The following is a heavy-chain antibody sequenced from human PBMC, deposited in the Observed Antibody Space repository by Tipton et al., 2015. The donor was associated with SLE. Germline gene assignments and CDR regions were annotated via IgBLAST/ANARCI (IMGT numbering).Heavy chain of an antibody. J-gene: IGHJ5*02. CDR2: LYHRGST. D-gene: IGHD6-13*01. CDR3: ARDPYDSTWRNGWFDP. Sequence: TLSLTCAVSGYSITSGDYWGWIRQPPGKGLEWVGSLYHRGSTYYNPSLKSRVTISTDTSKNEIYLKLTSVTATDTAVYFCARDPYDSTWRNGWFDPWDQGTLVTVSS. V-gene: IGHV4-38-2*02. CDR1: GYSITSGDY.